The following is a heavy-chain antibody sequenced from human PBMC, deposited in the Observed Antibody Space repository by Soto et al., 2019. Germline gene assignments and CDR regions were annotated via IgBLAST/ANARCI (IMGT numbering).Heavy chain of an antibody. CDR3: ATGEQYYYDSSGYPYGYFDY. V-gene: IGHV4-59*01. Sequence: SETLSLTCTVSGGSISSYYWSWIRQPPGKGLEWIGYIYYSGSTNYNPSLRSRVTISVDTSKNQFSLKLSSVTAADTAVYYCATGEQYYYDSSGYPYGYFDYWGQGTLVTVSS. CDR1: GGSISSYY. J-gene: IGHJ4*02. D-gene: IGHD3-22*01. CDR2: IYYSGST.